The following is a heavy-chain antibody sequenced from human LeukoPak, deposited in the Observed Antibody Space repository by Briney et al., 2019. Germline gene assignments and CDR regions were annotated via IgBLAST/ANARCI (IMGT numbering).Heavy chain of an antibody. V-gene: IGHV3-7*03. J-gene: IGHJ4*02. CDR3: ATPLDYYDRSDSHQGGD. Sequence: GGSLRLSCAASGFTFSRHWMSWVRQAPGKGLEWVANIKHDGSEKNYVDSVKGRFTISRDNAKNSLYLQMNSLRAEDTAVYYCATPLDYYDRSDSHQGGDWGQGTLVTVSS. CDR2: IKHDGSEK. D-gene: IGHD3-22*01. CDR1: GFTFSRHW.